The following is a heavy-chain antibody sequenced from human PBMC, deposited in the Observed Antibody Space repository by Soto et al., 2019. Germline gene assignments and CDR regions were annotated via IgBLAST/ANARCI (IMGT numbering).Heavy chain of an antibody. CDR1: GFTFSTYA. V-gene: IGHV3-30-3*01. J-gene: IGHJ4*02. CDR2: ISYDGNNK. CDR3: AIGGNLWFGELFEY. Sequence: QVQLVESGGGVVQPGRSLRLSCAASGFTFSTYAMHWVRQAPGKGLEWVAVISYDGNNKYYADSVKGRFTISRDYSKNTLYLQMNSLRAVDTAVYYCAIGGNLWFGELFEYWGQGALVTVSS. D-gene: IGHD3-10*01.